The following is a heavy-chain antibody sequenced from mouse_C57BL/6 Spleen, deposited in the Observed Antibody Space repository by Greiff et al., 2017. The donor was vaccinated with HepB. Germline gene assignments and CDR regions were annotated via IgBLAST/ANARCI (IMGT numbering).Heavy chain of an antibody. D-gene: IGHD1-1*01. Sequence: QVQLQQSGAELMKPGASVKLSCKATGYTFTGYWIEWVKQRPGHGLEWIGEILPGSGSTNYNEKFKGKATFTADTSSNTAYMQLSSLTTEDSAIYYCARGPYYGSSVYYAMDYWGQGTSVTVSS. CDR2: ILPGSGST. CDR1: GYTFTGYW. CDR3: ARGPYYGSSVYYAMDY. V-gene: IGHV1-9*01. J-gene: IGHJ4*01.